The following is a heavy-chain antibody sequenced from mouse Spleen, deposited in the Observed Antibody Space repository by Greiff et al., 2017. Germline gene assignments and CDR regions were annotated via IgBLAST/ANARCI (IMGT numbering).Heavy chain of an antibody. Sequence: QVQLKESGPELVKPGASVKLSCKASGYTFTSYDINWVKQRPGQGLEWIGWIYPRDGSTKYTEKFKGKATLTVDTSSSTAYMELHSLTSEDSAVYFCARPYGSSLFAYWGQGTLVTVSA. CDR1: GYTFTSYD. CDR2: IYPRDGST. CDR3: ARPYGSSLFAY. J-gene: IGHJ3*01. V-gene: IGHV1-85*01. D-gene: IGHD1-1*01.